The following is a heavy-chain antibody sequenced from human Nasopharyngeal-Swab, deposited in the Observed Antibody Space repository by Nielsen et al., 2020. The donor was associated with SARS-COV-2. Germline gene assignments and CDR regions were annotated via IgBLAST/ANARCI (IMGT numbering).Heavy chain of an antibody. J-gene: IGHJ4*02. Sequence: GESLKIYCAASVFLFSASAIHWVRQTSGKGLEWLGRIGDKDHNYATTYGASVQGRFTLSRDDSTNTAFLQMDSLKTEDTALYYCTTDFYFDYWGQGTLVTVSS. CDR3: TTDFYFDY. CDR2: IGDKDHNYAT. V-gene: IGHV3-73*01. CDR1: VFLFSASA.